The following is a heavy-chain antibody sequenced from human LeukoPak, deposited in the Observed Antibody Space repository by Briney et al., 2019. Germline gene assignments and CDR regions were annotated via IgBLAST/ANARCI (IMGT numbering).Heavy chain of an antibody. D-gene: IGHD7-27*01. J-gene: IGHJ4*02. CDR1: GGSISRYY. V-gene: IGHV4-4*07. Sequence: SETLSLTCTVSGGSISRYYWSWIRQPAGRRLKWIGRIYTSGSTNYNPSLESRVTMSLDTSKNQFSLRLSSMTAADTAIYYCARDLGGEFDYWGQGFLVTVSS. CDR2: IYTSGST. CDR3: ARDLGGEFDY.